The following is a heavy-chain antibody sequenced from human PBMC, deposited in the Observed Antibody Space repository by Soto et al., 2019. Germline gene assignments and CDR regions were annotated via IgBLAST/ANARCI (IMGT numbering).Heavy chain of an antibody. D-gene: IGHD1-26*01. CDR2: FDPEDGET. V-gene: IGHV1-24*01. CDR3: ATPGFRGSSSYYGMDV. J-gene: IGHJ6*02. CDR1: GYTHTYLF. Sequence: ASVKVSCQVSGYTHTYLFMHWVRQAPGKGLEWMGGFDPEDGETIYAQKFQGRVTMTEDTSTDTAYMELSSLRSEDTAVYYCATPGFRGSSSYYGMDVWGQGTTVTVSS.